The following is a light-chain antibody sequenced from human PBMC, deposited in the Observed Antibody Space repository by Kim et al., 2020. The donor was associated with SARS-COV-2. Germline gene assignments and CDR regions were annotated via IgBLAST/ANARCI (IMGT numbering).Light chain of an antibody. CDR1: QTLFNWANNNNY. CDR2: WAS. Sequence: DIVMTQSPDSLAVSLGERATINCKSSQTLFNWANNNNYLAWYQQKPGQPPRLLIYWASTRESGVPDRFSGSGSGTDFTLTISSLQAEDVAVYYCQQYSSTPLTFGGGTKVDIK. J-gene: IGKJ4*01. CDR3: QQYSSTPLT. V-gene: IGKV4-1*01.